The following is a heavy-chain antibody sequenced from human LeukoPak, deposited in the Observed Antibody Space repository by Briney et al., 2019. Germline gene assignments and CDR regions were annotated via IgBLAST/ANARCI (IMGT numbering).Heavy chain of an antibody. D-gene: IGHD1-26*01. J-gene: IGHJ4*02. CDR1: GASISSFY. CDR3: VTDRSGSYDY. V-gene: IGHV4-4*07. Sequence: SETLSLTCTVSGASISSFYWSWIRQPAGKGLEWIGRIYTSGGTNYNSSLKSRVTMSIDTSKNQFSLKLYSVTAADTAVYYCVTDRSGSYDYWGQGILVTVSS. CDR2: IYTSGGT.